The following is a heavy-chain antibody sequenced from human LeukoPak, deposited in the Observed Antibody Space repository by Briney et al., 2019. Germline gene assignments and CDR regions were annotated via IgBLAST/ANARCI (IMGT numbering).Heavy chain of an antibody. D-gene: IGHD3-10*01. CDR1: GFTFSSSS. CDR2: TDSSGNYR. J-gene: IGHJ6*02. V-gene: IGHV3-21*01. CDR3: ASPRAVRGVNPYYYYGMDV. Sequence: GGSLRLSCAASGFTFSSSSMNWVRQAPGKGLEWVSATDSSGNYRYYADSVKGRLTISRDNAKNSLYLQMNSLRAEDTAVYYCASPRAVRGVNPYYYYGMDVWGQGTTVTVSS.